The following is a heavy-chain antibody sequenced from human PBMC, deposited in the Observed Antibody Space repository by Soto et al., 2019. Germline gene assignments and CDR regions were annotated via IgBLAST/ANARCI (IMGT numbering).Heavy chain of an antibody. CDR3: ARGKDSGSDYHYYGMDV. CDR1: VHSFTSYW. V-gene: IGHV5-10-1*01. D-gene: IGHD5-12*01. Sequence: GESLKISCKGSVHSFTSYWISCVRQMPGKGLEWMGSIDPSDSYTNYSPSFQCHVTISADKSISTAYLQWSSLKASDTAMYYCARGKDSGSDYHYYGMDVWGQGTTVTVSS. J-gene: IGHJ6*02. CDR2: IDPSDSYT.